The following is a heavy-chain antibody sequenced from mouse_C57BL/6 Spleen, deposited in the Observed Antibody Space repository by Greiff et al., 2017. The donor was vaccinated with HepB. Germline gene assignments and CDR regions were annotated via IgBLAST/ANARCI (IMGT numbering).Heavy chain of an antibody. CDR3: ASGEGAWFAY. CDR1: GYTFTSYW. V-gene: IGHV1-69*01. CDR2: IDPSDSYT. Sequence: QVQLQQPGAELVMPGASVKLSCKASGYTFTSYWMHWVKQRPGQGLEWIGEIDPSDSYTNYNQKFKGKSTLTVDKSSSTAYMQLSSLTSEDSAVYYCASGEGAWFAYWGQGTLVTVSA. J-gene: IGHJ3*01.